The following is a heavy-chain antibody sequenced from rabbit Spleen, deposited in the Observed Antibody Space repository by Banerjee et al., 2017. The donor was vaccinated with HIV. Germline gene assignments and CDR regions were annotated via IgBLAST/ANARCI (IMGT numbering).Heavy chain of an antibody. V-gene: IGHV1S40*01. CDR2: IDTGSSGFT. CDR3: ARDYDNTALARLDF. J-gene: IGHJ3*01. D-gene: IGHD7-1*01. CDR1: GVSFSGNSY. Sequence: QSLEESGGDLVKPEGSLTLTCTASGVSFSGNSYMCWVRQAPGKGLEWIACIDTGSSGFTYFASWAKGHFTISKTSSTTVTLQMPSLTAADTATYFCARDYDNTALARLDFWGPGTLVTVS.